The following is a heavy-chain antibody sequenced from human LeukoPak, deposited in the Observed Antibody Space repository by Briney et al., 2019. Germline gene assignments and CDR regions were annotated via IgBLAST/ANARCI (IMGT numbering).Heavy chain of an antibody. CDR3: ARPRYSSSWYNGAFDI. CDR2: IYPGDSDT. D-gene: IGHD6-13*01. CDR1: GYSFTSFW. V-gene: IGHV5-51*01. J-gene: IGHJ3*02. Sequence: GESLKISCKGSGYSFTSFWIGWVRQMPGKGLEWMGIIYPGDSDTRYSPSFQGQVTISADKSISTAYLQWSSLKASDTAMYYCARPRYSSSWYNGAFDIWGQGTMVTVSS.